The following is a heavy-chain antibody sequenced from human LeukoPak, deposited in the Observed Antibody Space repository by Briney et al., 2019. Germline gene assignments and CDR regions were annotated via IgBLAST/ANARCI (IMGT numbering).Heavy chain of an antibody. Sequence: TPSETLSLTCSVSGGSIRSYYWSWIRQPPGKGVEWIGYIYYSGSTNYNPSLKSRVTISVDTSKNQFSLKLSSVTAADTAVYYCARLTMVRGAAPWFDPWGQGTLVTVSS. CDR1: GGSIRSYY. V-gene: IGHV4-59*01. CDR2: IYYSGST. CDR3: ARLTMVRGAAPWFDP. J-gene: IGHJ5*02. D-gene: IGHD3-10*01.